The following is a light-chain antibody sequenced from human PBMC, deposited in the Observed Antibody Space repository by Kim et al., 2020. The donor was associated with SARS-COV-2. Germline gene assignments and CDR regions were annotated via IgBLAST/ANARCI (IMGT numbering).Light chain of an antibody. V-gene: IGLV2-14*03. CDR1: ISNIGSYNY. CDR3: SSFTTRSTLV. CDR2: DVN. J-gene: IGLJ3*02. Sequence: GQSITISCTGTISNIGSYNYVSWHQQHPGKAPKLMIYDVNKRPSGISSRFAGSKSGSTASQTISGLQSEDEADYYCSSFTTRSTLVFGGGTKVTVL.